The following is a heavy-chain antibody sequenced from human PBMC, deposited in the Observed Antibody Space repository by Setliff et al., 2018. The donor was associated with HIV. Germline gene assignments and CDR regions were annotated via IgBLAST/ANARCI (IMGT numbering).Heavy chain of an antibody. CDR2: IYNTGST. V-gene: IGHV4-31*03. Sequence: PSETLSLTCTVTGGSISSGGFYWTWIRQHPGKGLEWIGYIYNTGSTYHSPSLESRVTISIDTSKNQFSLKLSSVTAADTAVYYCASTSSLGSSFDYWGQGTLVTVSS. CDR3: ASTSSLGSSFDY. D-gene: IGHD6-6*01. J-gene: IGHJ4*02. CDR1: GGSISSGGFY.